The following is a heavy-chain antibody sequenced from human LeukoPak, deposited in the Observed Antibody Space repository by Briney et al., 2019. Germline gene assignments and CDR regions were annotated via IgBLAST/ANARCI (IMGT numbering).Heavy chain of an antibody. CDR1: GFTFSDYY. V-gene: IGHV3-11*04. CDR2: ISSSGSTI. CDR3: ARDTEYYYDSSGTNFDY. D-gene: IGHD3-22*01. J-gene: IGHJ4*02. Sequence: PGGSLRLSCAASGFTFSDYYMSWIRQAPGKGLEWVSYISSSGSTIYYADSVKGRFTISRDNAKNSLYPQMNSLRAEDTAVYYCARDTEYYYDSSGTNFDYWGQGTLVTVSS.